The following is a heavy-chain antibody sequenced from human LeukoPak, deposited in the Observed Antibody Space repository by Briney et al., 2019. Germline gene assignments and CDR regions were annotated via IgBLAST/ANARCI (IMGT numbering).Heavy chain of an antibody. CDR3: ARALRAAAGTIDY. J-gene: IGHJ4*02. CDR1: GYTFTGYY. Sequence: ASVKVSCKASGYTFTGYYMHWVRQAPGQGLEWMGWINPNSGGTNYAQKFQGRVTMTRDTSISTAYMELSRLRSDDTAVYYCARALRAAAGTIDYWGQGTLVTVSS. D-gene: IGHD6-13*01. CDR2: INPNSGGT. V-gene: IGHV1-2*02.